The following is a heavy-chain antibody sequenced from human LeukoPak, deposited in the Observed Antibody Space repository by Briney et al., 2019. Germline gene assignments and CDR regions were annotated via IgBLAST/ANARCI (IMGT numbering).Heavy chain of an antibody. V-gene: IGHV1-2*02. Sequence: APLKVSCKASGYTFTGNYIHWVRQAPGQGLEWMGWINPNSGGTKYAQKFQGRVTMTRDTSITTAYTELSRLRSDDMAVYYCARGIWEVRQGVTPLDPFDPWGQGTLVTVSS. J-gene: IGHJ5*02. CDR2: INPNSGGT. CDR1: GYTFTGNY. D-gene: IGHD3-16*01. CDR3: ARGIWEVRQGVTPLDPFDP.